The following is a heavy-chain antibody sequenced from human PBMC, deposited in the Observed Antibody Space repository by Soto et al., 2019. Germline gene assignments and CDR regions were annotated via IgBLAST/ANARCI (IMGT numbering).Heavy chain of an antibody. V-gene: IGHV3-23*05. CDR1: GFTFSSSA. CDR3: AKDQWELMH. Sequence: EVQLLESGGGLVQPGGSLRLSCAASGFTFSSSAMTWVRQTPGKGLEWVSSIDSAFTTYYSDSLKGHFTISRDNSKNTVYLQMNSLRADDMAVYYCAKDQWELMHWGQGTLVTVSS. CDR2: IDSAFTT. J-gene: IGHJ4*01. D-gene: IGHD1-26*01.